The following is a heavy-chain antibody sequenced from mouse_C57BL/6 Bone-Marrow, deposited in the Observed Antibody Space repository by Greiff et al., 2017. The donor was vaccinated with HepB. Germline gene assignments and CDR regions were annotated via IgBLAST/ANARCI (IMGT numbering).Heavy chain of an antibody. CDR3: ATGGPNLYYFDY. CDR1: GYTFTSYW. Sequence: QVQLQQPGAELVKPGASVKLSCKASGYTFTSYWMHWVKQRPGQGLEWIGMIYPNSGSTNYNEKFKSKATLTVDKSSSTAYMQLSSLTSEDSAVYYCATGGPNLYYFDYWGQGTTLTVSS. D-gene: IGHD3-3*01. CDR2: IYPNSGST. V-gene: IGHV1-64*01. J-gene: IGHJ2*01.